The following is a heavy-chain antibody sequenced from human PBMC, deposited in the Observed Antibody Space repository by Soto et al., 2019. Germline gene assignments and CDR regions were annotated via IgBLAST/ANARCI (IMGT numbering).Heavy chain of an antibody. V-gene: IGHV4-59*08. Sequence: PSETLSLTCTVSGGSIGNYYWSWIRQPQGKGLEWIGYIYYRGNTDYNPSLKSRVTISLDTPKNQFSLKLSSVTAADTAVYYCARHPGYYDILTGYTTYYFDYWGQGILVTVSS. D-gene: IGHD3-9*01. CDR1: GGSIGNYY. J-gene: IGHJ4*02. CDR2: IYYRGNT. CDR3: ARHPGYYDILTGYTTYYFDY.